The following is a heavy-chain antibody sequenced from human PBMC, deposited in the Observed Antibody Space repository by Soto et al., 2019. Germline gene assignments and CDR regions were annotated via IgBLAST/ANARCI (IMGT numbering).Heavy chain of an antibody. CDR2: ISAYNGNT. CDR1: GYTFTIYG. J-gene: IGHJ4*02. CDR3: ARDSYDFWSGYTDY. D-gene: IGHD3-3*01. V-gene: IGHV1-18*01. Sequence: ASLKVSCKASGYTFTIYGTSWVRQAPGQGLEWMGWISAYNGNTNYAQKLQGRVTMTTDTSTSTAYMELRSLRSDDTAVYYCARDSYDFWSGYTDYWGQGTLVTVSS.